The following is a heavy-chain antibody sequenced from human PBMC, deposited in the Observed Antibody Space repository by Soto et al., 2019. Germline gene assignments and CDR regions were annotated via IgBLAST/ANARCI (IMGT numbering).Heavy chain of an antibody. D-gene: IGHD2-8*02. V-gene: IGHV3-23*01. CDR3: ARYALGLSPWWYNWFDR. CDR1: GFTFSNYA. J-gene: IGHJ5*02. Sequence: VQLLESGGGLVQPGGSLRLSCAASGFTFSNYAMNWVRQTPGEGLEWVSGISDSGGSPYYADSVKGRFTISRDNSKNTLYLQMDSLRAEDTGVYYCARYALGLSPWWYNWFDRWGQGTLVSVSS. CDR2: ISDSGGSP.